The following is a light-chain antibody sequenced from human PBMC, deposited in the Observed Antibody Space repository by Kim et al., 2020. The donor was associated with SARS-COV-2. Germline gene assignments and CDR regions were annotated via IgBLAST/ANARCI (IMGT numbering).Light chain of an antibody. CDR2: STK. CDR1: RPKTGRKP. CDR3: GAWEDSLNGVV. V-gene: IGLV1-44*01. J-gene: IGLJ2*01. Sequence: GRRVTISWSGNRPKTGRKPVNWNQQHPGTAPKTLIDSTKQRPSGAPARVSGSKSGTSASQGISGLQSEDEADYYGGAWEDSLNGVVFGAGTQLTVL.